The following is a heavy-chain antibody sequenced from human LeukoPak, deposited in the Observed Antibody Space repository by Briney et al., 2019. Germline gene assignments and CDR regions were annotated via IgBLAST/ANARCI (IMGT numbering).Heavy chain of an antibody. CDR3: AKIWSTSWYSDY. J-gene: IGHJ4*02. CDR2: ISGSGGST. V-gene: IGHV3-23*01. Sequence: GGSLRLSCAASGFTVSSNYMSWVRQAPGKGLEWVSAISGSGGSTFYADSVKGRFTISRDNSKNTLYLQMNSLRAEDTAVYYCAKIWSTSWYSDYWGQGTLVTVSS. D-gene: IGHD6-19*01. CDR1: GFTVSSNY.